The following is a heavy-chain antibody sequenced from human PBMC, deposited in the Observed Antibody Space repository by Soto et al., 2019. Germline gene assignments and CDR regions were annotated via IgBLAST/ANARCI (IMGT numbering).Heavy chain of an antibody. CDR2: IYHSGST. V-gene: IGHV4-31*11. CDR1: GGSISSGAYS. CDR3: AREAAGILNWFDP. Sequence: SETLSLTCAVSGGSISSGAYSWSWIRQHPGKGLEWIGYIYHSGSTYYNPSLKSRVTISVDTSKNQFSLKLSSVTAADTAVYYCAREAAGILNWFDPWGQGTLVTVSS. J-gene: IGHJ5*02. D-gene: IGHD6-25*01.